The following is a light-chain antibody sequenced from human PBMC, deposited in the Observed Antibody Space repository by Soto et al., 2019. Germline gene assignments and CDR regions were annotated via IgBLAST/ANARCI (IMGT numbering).Light chain of an antibody. CDR1: SSDVGAYNY. V-gene: IGLV2-8*01. J-gene: IGLJ1*01. CDR2: GVI. CDR3: TPYAAPYSFFYV. Sequence: QSALTQPPSASGSPGQSVTISCTGTSSDVGAYNYVSWYQQLPGKPPKLIFYGVIKRPSGVPDRFFGSKSGNTPSLTFFGFQAGDEADYYCTPYAAPYSFFYVFEIGTKVTAL.